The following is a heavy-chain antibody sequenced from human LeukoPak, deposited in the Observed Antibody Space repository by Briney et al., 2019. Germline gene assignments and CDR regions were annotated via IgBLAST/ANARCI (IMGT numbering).Heavy chain of an antibody. V-gene: IGHV1-2*02. CDR1: GYTFTGYY. Sequence: ASVKVSCKASGYTFTGYYMYWVRQAPGQGLEWMGWINPSSGDTNFAQKFEGRVSMTRDTSISTAYMELSRLTSDDTAVYYCARDSTFGELPHWGQGTLVTVSS. CDR2: INPSSGDT. CDR3: ARDSTFGELPH. J-gene: IGHJ4*02. D-gene: IGHD3-10*01.